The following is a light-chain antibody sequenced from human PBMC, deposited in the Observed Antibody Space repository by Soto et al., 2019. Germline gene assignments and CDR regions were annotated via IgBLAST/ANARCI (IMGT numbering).Light chain of an antibody. Sequence: DIVMTQSPDSQAVSLGERATINCKSSQSVFYSSNNKNYLAWYQQKPGQPPKLLIYWASTRESGVPDRFRGSGSGTDFTLTISSLQAEDVAVYYCQQYYSTPFTFGPGTKVDIK. CDR2: WAS. CDR3: QQYYSTPFT. J-gene: IGKJ3*01. V-gene: IGKV4-1*01. CDR1: QSVFYSSNNKNY.